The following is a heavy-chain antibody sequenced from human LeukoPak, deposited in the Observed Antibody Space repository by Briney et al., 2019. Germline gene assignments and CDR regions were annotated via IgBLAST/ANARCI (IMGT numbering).Heavy chain of an antibody. V-gene: IGHV1-2*02. CDR1: GYRFTGYY. CDR3: ARDRDSSGWNYFDY. J-gene: IGHJ4*02. Sequence: EASVKVSCKASGYRFTGYYIHWVRQAPGQGLEWLGWINPNSGGTNYAQKFQDRLTMTRDTSISTAYMELSRLISDDSAVYYCARDRDSSGWNYFDYWGQGTLVTVSS. CDR2: INPNSGGT. D-gene: IGHD3-22*01.